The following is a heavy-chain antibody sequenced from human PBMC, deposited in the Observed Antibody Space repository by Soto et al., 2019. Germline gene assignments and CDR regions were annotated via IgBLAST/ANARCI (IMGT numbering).Heavy chain of an antibody. J-gene: IGHJ6*02. CDR3: ARAYSGRLPRRADYYYAMDV. Sequence: GGSLRLSCAASAFTLSAYDMHWVRQPNGKGLEWVSALGAADDPYYLGSVKGRFTISRENAKHSLYLHMNNLRAWDTAVYYCARAYSGRLPRRADYYYAMDVWGQGTTVTVSS. CDR1: AFTLSAYD. V-gene: IGHV3-13*05. D-gene: IGHD2-15*01. CDR2: LGAADDP.